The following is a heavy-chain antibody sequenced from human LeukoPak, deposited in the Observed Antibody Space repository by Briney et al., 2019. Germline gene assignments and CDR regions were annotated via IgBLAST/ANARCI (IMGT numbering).Heavy chain of an antibody. J-gene: IGHJ4*02. D-gene: IGHD3-22*01. V-gene: IGHV3-30*03. CDR3: ARDTSDSSGYYYSDY. Sequence: GGSLRLSCAASGFTFSSYGMHWVRQAPGKGLEWVAVISYDGSNKYYADSVKGRFTISRDNSKNTLYLQMNSLRAEDTAVYYCARDTSDSSGYYYSDYWGQGTLVTVSS. CDR2: ISYDGSNK. CDR1: GFTFSSYG.